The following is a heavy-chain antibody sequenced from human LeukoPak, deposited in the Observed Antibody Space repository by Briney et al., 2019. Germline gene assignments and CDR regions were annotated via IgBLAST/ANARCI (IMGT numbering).Heavy chain of an antibody. D-gene: IGHD3-22*01. CDR1: GFTFNTYA. V-gene: IGHV3-23*01. J-gene: IGHJ4*02. CDR3: ASRYYYDSSGYYYPLGD. CDR2: ISGSGGST. Sequence: GGSLRLSCAASGFTFNTYAMTWVRQAPGKGLEWVSAISGSGGSTYYADSVKGRFTISRDNSKNTMYLQMNSLRAEDTAVYYCASRYYYDSSGYYYPLGDWGQGTLVTVSS.